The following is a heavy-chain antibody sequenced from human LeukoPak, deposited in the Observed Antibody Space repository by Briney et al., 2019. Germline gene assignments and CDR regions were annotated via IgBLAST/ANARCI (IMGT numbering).Heavy chain of an antibody. Sequence: GDSVKVSCKVSGYTFTGSGWYLYWLRQAPGQGLECVGWIHPNNGATLYAQKFQGRVAMTTDTSISTAYMELSRLRPDDTAMYYCARDGPAQMVDFDYWGQGTLVTVSS. CDR2: IHPNNGAT. CDR1: GYTFTGSGWY. CDR3: ARDGPAQMVDFDY. V-gene: IGHV1-2*02. D-gene: IGHD3-10*01. J-gene: IGHJ4*02.